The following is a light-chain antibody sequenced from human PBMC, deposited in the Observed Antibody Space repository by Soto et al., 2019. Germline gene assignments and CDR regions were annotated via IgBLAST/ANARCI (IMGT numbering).Light chain of an antibody. Sequence: EIVLRQSPATLSLSPGERATLSCRASQSVSSYLAWYQQKPGQAPRLLIYDASNRATGIPARFSGSGSGTDFTLTISSLEPEDFAVYYCQQRGNWPLTFGGGTKVEIK. CDR3: QQRGNWPLT. CDR2: DAS. V-gene: IGKV3-11*01. J-gene: IGKJ4*01. CDR1: QSVSSY.